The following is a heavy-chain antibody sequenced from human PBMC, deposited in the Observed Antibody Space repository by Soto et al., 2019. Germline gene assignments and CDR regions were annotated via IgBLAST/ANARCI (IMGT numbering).Heavy chain of an antibody. CDR1: GFTFGSYA. CDR3: ARGKNSGSYWDDAFDI. CDR2: ISSNGGST. V-gene: IGHV3-64*01. D-gene: IGHD3-10*01. J-gene: IGHJ3*02. Sequence: GGSLILSCAASGFTFGSYAMHWVRQAPGKGLEYVSAISSNGGSTYYANSVKGRFTISRDNSKNTLYLQMGSLRAEDMAVYYCARGKNSGSYWDDAFDIWGQGTMVTVSS.